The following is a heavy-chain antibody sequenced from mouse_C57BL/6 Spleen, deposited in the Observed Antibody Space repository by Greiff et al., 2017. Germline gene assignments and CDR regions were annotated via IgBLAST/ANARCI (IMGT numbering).Heavy chain of an antibody. CDR2: ISSGGSYT. D-gene: IGHD4-1*01. V-gene: IGHV5-6*01. CDR3: ARHEGGTGTFAY. Sequence: EVNLVESGGDLVKPGGSLKLSCAASGFTFSSYGMSWVRQTPDKRLEWVATISSGGSYTYYPDSVKGRFTISRDNAKNTLYLQMSSLKSEDTAMYYCARHEGGTGTFAYWGQGTLVTVSA. J-gene: IGHJ3*01. CDR1: GFTFSSYG.